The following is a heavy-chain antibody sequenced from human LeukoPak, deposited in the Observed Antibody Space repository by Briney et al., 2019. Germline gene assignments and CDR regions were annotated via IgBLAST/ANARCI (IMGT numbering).Heavy chain of an antibody. CDR3: ARLLGSEYSYGYNYYYYMDV. V-gene: IGHV4-34*01. CDR2: INHSGST. CDR1: GGSFSGYY. D-gene: IGHD5-18*01. Sequence: PSETLSLTCDGYGGSFSGYYCSWIRQPPGNGLEWIGEINHSGSTNYNPSLKSRVTISVDTSKNQFSLKLSSVTAADTAVYYCARLLGSEYSYGYNYYYYMDVWGKGTTVTISS. J-gene: IGHJ6*03.